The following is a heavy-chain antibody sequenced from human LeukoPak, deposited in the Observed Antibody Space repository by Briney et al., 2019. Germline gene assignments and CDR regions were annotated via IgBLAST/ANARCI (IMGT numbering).Heavy chain of an antibody. J-gene: IGHJ3*02. V-gene: IGHV3-9*01. CDR2: ISWNSGSI. Sequence: GGSLRLSCAASGFTFDDYAMHWVRQAPGKGLEWVSGISWNSGSIGYADSVKGRFTISRDNAKNSLYLQMNSLRAEDTALYYYAKDILEMGYRGWAFDIWGQGTMVTVSS. CDR1: GFTFDDYA. CDR3: AKDILEMGYRGWAFDI. D-gene: IGHD2-8*01.